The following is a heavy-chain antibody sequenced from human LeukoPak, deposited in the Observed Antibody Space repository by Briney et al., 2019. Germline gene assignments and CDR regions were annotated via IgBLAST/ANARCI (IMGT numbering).Heavy chain of an antibody. CDR1: GYTLTELS. CDR2: FDPEDGET. V-gene: IGHV1-24*01. J-gene: IGHJ6*03. D-gene: IGHD6-13*01. CDR3: ATPRGYSSSWYYYMDV. Sequence: ASVKVSCKVSGYTLTELSMHWVRQAPGKGLEWMGGFDPEDGETIYAQKFQGRVTMTEDTSTDTAYMELSSLRSEDTAVYNCATPRGYSSSWYYYMDVWGKGTTVTVSS.